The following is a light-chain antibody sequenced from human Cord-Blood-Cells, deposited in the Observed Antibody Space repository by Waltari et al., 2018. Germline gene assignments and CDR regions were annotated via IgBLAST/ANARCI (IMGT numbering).Light chain of an antibody. Sequence: SYELTQPPSVSVSPGQPASITCPGDKLGDKYACWYQQKPGQTPVLGIYQDSKRPTGIPERLSGCNSGNTATLTSGGTQAMDEADYYCQAWDSSTVVFGGGTKLTVL. CDR1: KLGDKY. V-gene: IGLV3-1*01. CDR2: QDS. J-gene: IGLJ2*01. CDR3: QAWDSSTVV.